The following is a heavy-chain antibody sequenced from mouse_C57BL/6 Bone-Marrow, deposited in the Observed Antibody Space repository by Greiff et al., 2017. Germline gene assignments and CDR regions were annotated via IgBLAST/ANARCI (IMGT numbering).Heavy chain of an antibody. V-gene: IGHV14-2*01. CDR2: IDPADGET. CDR3: ARSYYIGSTFGY. J-gene: IGHJ2*01. CDR1: GFNIKDYY. Sequence: EVKLQESGAELVKPGASVKLSCTASGFNIKDYYMHWVKQRTEQGLEWIGRIDPADGETKYAPKFPGTATITADTSSNAASLQLSSLTSEDTAVYYGARSYYIGSTFGYWGQGTTLTVSS. D-gene: IGHD1-1*01.